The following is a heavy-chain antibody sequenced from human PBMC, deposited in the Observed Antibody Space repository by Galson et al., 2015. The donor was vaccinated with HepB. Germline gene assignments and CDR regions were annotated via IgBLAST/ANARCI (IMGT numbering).Heavy chain of an antibody. V-gene: IGHV4-61*01. D-gene: IGHD2-2*02. J-gene: IGHJ4*02. Sequence: ETLSLTCTVSGGSVSSGSYYWSWIRQPPGKGLEWIGYIYYSGSTNYNPSLKSRVTISVDTSKNQFSLKLSSVTAADTAVYYCARAARVGDIVVVPAAIYFDYWGQGTLVTVSS. CDR3: ARAARVGDIVVVPAAIYFDY. CDR2: IYYSGST. CDR1: GGSVSSGSYY.